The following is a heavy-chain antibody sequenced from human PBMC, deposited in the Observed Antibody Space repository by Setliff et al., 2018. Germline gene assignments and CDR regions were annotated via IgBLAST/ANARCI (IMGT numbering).Heavy chain of an antibody. D-gene: IGHD3-22*01. CDR3: AREGDSSGFDY. CDR1: GDSISSTSYQ. V-gene: IGHV4-39*07. CDR2: IYYTGTA. Sequence: SETLSLTCTVSGDSISSTSYQWGWVRQPPGKGLEWIGSIYYTGTAYYNPSLKSRVTISVDTSKNQFSLKLSSVTAADTAVYYCAREGDSSGFDYWGQGTLVTVSS. J-gene: IGHJ4*02.